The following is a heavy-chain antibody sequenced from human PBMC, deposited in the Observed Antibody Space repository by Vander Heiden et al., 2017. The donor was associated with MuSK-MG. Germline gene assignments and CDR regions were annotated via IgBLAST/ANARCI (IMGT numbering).Heavy chain of an antibody. CDR3: ARDTPYYDILTGYYYYGMDV. Sequence: QVQLVQSGAEVKKPGASVTVSCKASGYTFNRYAMHWVRQAPGQRLEWMGSINAGNGNTKYSQKFQGRVTITRDTSASTAYMELSSLRSEDTGVYYCARDTPYYDILTGYYYYGMDVWGQGTTVTVSS. J-gene: IGHJ6*02. CDR1: GYTFNRYA. V-gene: IGHV1-3*01. D-gene: IGHD3-9*01. CDR2: INAGNGNT.